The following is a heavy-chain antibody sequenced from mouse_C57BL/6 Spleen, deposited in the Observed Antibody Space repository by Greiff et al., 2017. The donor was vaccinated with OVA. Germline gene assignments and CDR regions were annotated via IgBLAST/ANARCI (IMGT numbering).Heavy chain of an antibody. CDR2: ISSGGDYI. J-gene: IGHJ4*01. D-gene: IGHD1-1*01. V-gene: IGHV5-9-1*02. CDR3: TRDNYYGSSPYAMDY. Sequence: EVMLVESGAGLVKPGGSLKLSCAASGFTFSSYAMSWVRQTPEKRLEWVAYISSGGDYIYYADTGKGRFTISRDNARNTLYLQMSSLKSEDTAMYYCTRDNYYGSSPYAMDYWGQGTSVTVSS. CDR1: GFTFSSYA.